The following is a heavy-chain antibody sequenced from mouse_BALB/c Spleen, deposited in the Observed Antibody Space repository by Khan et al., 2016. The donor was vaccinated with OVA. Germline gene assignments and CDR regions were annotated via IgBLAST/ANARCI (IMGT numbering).Heavy chain of an antibody. J-gene: IGHJ4*01. Sequence: QVQLKESGAELARPGASVKMSCKASGYTFTSYTMHWVKQRPGQGLEWIGYINPSSGYTNYNQKFKDKATLTADKSSSTAYMQLSSLTSEDSAVYYWARGTYYAMDYWGQGTSVTVSS. V-gene: IGHV1-4*01. CDR2: INPSSGYT. CDR1: GYTFTSYT. D-gene: IGHD3-3*01. CDR3: ARGTYYAMDY.